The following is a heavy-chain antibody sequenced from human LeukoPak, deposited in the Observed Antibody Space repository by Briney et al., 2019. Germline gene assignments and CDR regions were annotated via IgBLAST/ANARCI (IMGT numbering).Heavy chain of an antibody. V-gene: IGHV1-8*01. CDR1: GYTFTSYD. J-gene: IGHJ4*02. Sequence: ASVKVSCKASGYTFTSYDINWVRQATGQGLEWMGWMNPNSGNTGYAQKFQGRVTVTRNTSISTAYMELSSLRSEDTAVYYCARGPEYCSGGSCYSGSRFDYWGQGTLVTVSS. CDR2: MNPNSGNT. D-gene: IGHD2-15*01. CDR3: ARGPEYCSGGSCYSGSRFDY.